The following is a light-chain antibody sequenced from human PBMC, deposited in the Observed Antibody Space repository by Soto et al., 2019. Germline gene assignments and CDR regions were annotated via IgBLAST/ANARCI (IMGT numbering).Light chain of an antibody. J-gene: IGKJ2*01. V-gene: IGKV3-15*01. CDR3: QVSGRSALYT. CDR2: GAS. CDR1: HSVRSN. Sequence: EIVMTQSPATLSVSPGERATLSCRASHSVRSNLAWYQQKPGQAPRLLIYGASTRATGIPARFSGSGSGTDFTLTISRLEPEDFAVYYCQVSGRSALYTCGQGT.